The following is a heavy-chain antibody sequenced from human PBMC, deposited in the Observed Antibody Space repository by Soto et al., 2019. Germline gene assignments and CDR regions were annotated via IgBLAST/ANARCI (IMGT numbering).Heavy chain of an antibody. CDR3: ARSQGSSTSLEIYYYYYYGMDV. CDR2: IIPISGTT. CDR1: GGTFSSYA. D-gene: IGHD2-2*01. J-gene: IGHJ6*02. Sequence: QVQLVQSGAEVKKPGSSVKVSCKASGGTFSSYAISWVRQAPGQGLEWMGGIIPISGTTNYAQKFQGRVTITGDESTGTAYMELSSLRSEDTAVYYCARSQGSSTSLEIYYYYYYGMDVWGQGTTVTVSS. V-gene: IGHV1-69*01.